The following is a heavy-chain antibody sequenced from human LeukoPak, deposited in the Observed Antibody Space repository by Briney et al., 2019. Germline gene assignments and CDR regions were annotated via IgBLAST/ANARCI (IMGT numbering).Heavy chain of an antibody. CDR1: GFSFSSYA. V-gene: IGHV3-23*01. CDR3: ASRYGSGSQHPFDY. J-gene: IGHJ4*02. Sequence: PGGSLRLSCAASGFSFSSYAMSWVRQAPGKGLEWVSAISGRGGSTYYADSVKGRITISRDNSKNTLHLQMKSLRAEDTAVYYCASRYGSGSQHPFDYRGQGTLVTVSS. D-gene: IGHD3-10*01. CDR2: ISGRGGST.